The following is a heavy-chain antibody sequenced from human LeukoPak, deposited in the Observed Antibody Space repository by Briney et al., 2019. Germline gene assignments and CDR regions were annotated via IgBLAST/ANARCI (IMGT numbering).Heavy chain of an antibody. J-gene: IGHJ4*02. Sequence: PGGSLRLSCAASGFPFSRYAMNWVRQAPGKGLEWVSYISSSGDTIYYADSVKGRFTISRDNAKNSLYLQMNSLRAEDTAVYYCASLDGGIDFDYWGQGTLVTVSS. CDR1: GFPFSRYA. D-gene: IGHD3-16*01. V-gene: IGHV3-48*03. CDR2: ISSSGDTI. CDR3: ASLDGGIDFDY.